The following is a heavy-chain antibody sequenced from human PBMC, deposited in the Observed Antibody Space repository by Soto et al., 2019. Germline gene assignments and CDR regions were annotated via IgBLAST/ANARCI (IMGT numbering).Heavy chain of an antibody. CDR1: GFTFSDHY. J-gene: IGHJ6*01. CDR3: TRGLLGGAPSYTFHGMDV. Sequence: EVQLVESGGGLVQPGGSLRLSCAASGFTFSDHYTDWVRQAPGKGLEWVARSRNRVNSHTTEYAASVKGRFTISRDESKSSLYLQMNSLKIEDTAVYYCTRGLLGGAPSYTFHGMDVWGQGTTVTVSS. CDR2: SRNRVNSHTT. D-gene: IGHD1-26*01. V-gene: IGHV3-72*01.